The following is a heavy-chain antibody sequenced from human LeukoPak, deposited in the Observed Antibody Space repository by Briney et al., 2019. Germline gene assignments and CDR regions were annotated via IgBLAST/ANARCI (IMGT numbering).Heavy chain of an antibody. Sequence: GGSLRLSCVASGFTVSSNYMTWVRQAPGKGLEWVSYISSSSGRTTYYAESVKGRFTISRDTAKSSVHLQMNSLRAEDTAVYYCARVTVDTAMTWDYYYYYGMDAWGQGTTVTVSS. CDR2: ISSSSGRTT. V-gene: IGHV3-48*01. CDR1: GFTVSSNY. D-gene: IGHD5-18*01. J-gene: IGHJ6*02. CDR3: ARVTVDTAMTWDYYYYYGMDA.